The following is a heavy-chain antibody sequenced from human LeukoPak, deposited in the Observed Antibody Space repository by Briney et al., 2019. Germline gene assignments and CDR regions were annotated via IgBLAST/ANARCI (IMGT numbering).Heavy chain of an antibody. V-gene: IGHV3-66*01. J-gene: IGHJ4*02. CDR1: GFTVSDNY. Sequence: GGSLRLSCAASGFTVSDNYISWVRQAPGKGLEWVALIYSAGTTHADSVRGRFTISRDKSKNMLYLQMNSLRAEDTAVYFCARAQGGKIQLWDYYFDYWGQGTLVTVSS. CDR2: IYSAGTT. CDR3: ARAQGGKIQLWDYYFDY. D-gene: IGHD5-18*01.